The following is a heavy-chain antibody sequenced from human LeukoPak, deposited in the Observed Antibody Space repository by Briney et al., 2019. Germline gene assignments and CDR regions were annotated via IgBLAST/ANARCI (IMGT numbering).Heavy chain of an antibody. Sequence: PGGSLRLSCAASGFTFSTYEMIWVHQTPGKGLEWVSYITSSGSTIYYADSVKGRFTISRDNAKNSLYLQMKSLRAEDTAVYYCARDEHPYYYDSSGYYVGAFDIWGQGTMVTVSS. D-gene: IGHD3-22*01. CDR1: GFTFSTYE. CDR3: ARDEHPYYYDSSGYYVGAFDI. J-gene: IGHJ3*02. V-gene: IGHV3-48*03. CDR2: ITSSGSTI.